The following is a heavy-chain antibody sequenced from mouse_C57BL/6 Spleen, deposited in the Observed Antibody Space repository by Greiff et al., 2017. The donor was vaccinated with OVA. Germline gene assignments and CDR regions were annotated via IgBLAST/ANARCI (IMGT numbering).Heavy chain of an antibody. D-gene: IGHD1-1*01. CDR3: ARRGYGSSYGYFDV. CDR1: GYTFTSYW. CDR2: IDPSDSST. V-gene: IGHV1-59*01. J-gene: IGHJ1*03. Sequence: QVQLQQPGAELVRPGTSVTLSCKASGYTFTSYWMHWVKQRPGHGLEWIGVIDPSDSSTNYNQQFKGKATFPVDTSSSPAYMPLSSLTSEDAAVYYCARRGYGSSYGYFDVWGTGTTVTVSS.